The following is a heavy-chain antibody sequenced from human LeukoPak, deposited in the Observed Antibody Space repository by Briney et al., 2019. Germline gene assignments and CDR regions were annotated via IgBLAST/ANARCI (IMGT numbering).Heavy chain of an antibody. D-gene: IGHD6-19*01. Sequence: ASVKVSCKASVGTFSSYNFIWVRQAPGQGLEWMGGIIPMQGTPNYAQKFQDRVTISADKSTTTVYMALSSLRYEDTAMYYCARESVAGGFEYWGQGTLVAVSS. V-gene: IGHV1-69*08. CDR1: VGTFSSYN. J-gene: IGHJ4*02. CDR2: IIPMQGTP. CDR3: ARESVAGGFEY.